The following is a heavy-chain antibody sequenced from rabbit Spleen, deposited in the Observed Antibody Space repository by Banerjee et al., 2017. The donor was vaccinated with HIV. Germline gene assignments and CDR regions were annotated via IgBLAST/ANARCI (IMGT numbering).Heavy chain of an antibody. D-gene: IGHD2-1*01. Sequence: QSLEESGGDLVKPGASLTLTCKASGFSFSDRDVMCWVRQAPGKGPEWIACISTASGTTYYASRAKGRFTISKTSSTVDLQMTSLTAADTATYFCARGSDANYVYGMDLWGPGTLVTVS. CDR2: ISTASGTT. J-gene: IGHJ6*01. CDR3: ARGSDANYVYGMDL. CDR1: GFSFSDRDV. V-gene: IGHV1S40*01.